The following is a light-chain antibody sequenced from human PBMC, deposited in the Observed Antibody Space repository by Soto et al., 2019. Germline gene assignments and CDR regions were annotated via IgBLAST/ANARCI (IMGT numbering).Light chain of an antibody. CDR2: AAF. CDR1: QSISSW. CDR3: QQADSFPIT. V-gene: IGKV1-12*01. Sequence: DIQMNQSPSTLSASVGDRVTITCRASQSISSWLAWYQQKPGNAPKLLIYAAFILQSGVPSRFSGYGSGTDFTLSISSLQPEDFATYYCQQADSFPITFGQGTRLEIK. J-gene: IGKJ5*01.